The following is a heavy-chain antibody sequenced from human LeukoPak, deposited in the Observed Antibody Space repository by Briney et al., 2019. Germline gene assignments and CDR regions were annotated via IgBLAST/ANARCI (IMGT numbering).Heavy chain of an antibody. CDR1: GYTFTSYY. CDR2: INPNSGDT. Sequence: ASVKVSCKASGYTFTSYYIHWVRQAPGQGLEWMGRINPNSGDTNYAQKFQGRVTMTRDTSISTAYMDLSRLRSDDTAVYYCARDYCSSTSCLFDYWGQGTLVTVSS. J-gene: IGHJ4*02. V-gene: IGHV1-2*06. CDR3: ARDYCSSTSCLFDY. D-gene: IGHD2-2*01.